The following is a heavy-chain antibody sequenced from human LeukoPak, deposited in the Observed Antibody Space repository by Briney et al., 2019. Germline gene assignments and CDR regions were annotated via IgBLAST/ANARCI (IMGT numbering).Heavy chain of an antibody. Sequence: GGSLRLSCAASGFTFSRYAMHWVRQAPGKGLEWVTFIRYDGINKYYADSVKGRFTISRDNSKNTLYLQMNSLRAEDTAVYYCATPPTVTRNYWGQGTLVTVSS. CDR2: IRYDGINK. CDR1: GFTFSRYA. CDR3: ATPPTVTRNY. J-gene: IGHJ4*02. V-gene: IGHV3-30*02. D-gene: IGHD4-17*01.